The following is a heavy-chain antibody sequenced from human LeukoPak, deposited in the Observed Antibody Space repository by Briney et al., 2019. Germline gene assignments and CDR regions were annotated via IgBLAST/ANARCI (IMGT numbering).Heavy chain of an antibody. CDR1: GYTFTSYG. CDR3: ARVDLYCSSTSCYSFDY. V-gene: IGHV5-51*01. CDR2: IYPGDSDT. J-gene: IGHJ4*02. D-gene: IGHD2-2*01. Sequence: GASVKVSCKASGYTFTSYGIAWVRQMPGKGLEWMGIIYPGDSDTRYSPSFQGQVTISGDKSISTVYLQWSSLKASDTAMYYCARVDLYCSSTSCYSFDYWGQGTLVTVSS.